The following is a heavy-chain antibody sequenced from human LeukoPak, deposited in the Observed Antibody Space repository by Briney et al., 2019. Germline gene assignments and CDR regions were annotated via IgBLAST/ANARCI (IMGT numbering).Heavy chain of an antibody. V-gene: IGHV4-4*07. D-gene: IGHD3-22*01. J-gene: IGHJ5*02. CDR3: ARETTYYYDLHWFDP. Sequence: PSETLSLTCTVSGGSISSYYWSWIRQPAGKGLEWIGRIYTSGSTNYNPSLKSRVTMSVDTSKSQFSLKLSSVTAADTAVYYCARETTYYYDLHWFDPWGQGTLVTVSS. CDR1: GGSISSYY. CDR2: IYTSGST.